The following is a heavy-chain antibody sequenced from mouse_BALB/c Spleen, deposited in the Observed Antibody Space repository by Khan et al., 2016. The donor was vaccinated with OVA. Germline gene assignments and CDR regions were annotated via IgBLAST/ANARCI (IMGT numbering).Heavy chain of an antibody. D-gene: IGHD2-2*01. CDR3: TRRGYVAWFTY. Sequence: EVQLQESGPELMKPGASVRISCKASGYSFTTYYIHWLMQSHGKSLEWIGYIDPFSGITTYNQKFKGKATLTVDKSSITAYIHLSNLTSEDSAVYYCTRRGYVAWFTYWGQGTLVTVSA. V-gene: IGHV1S135*01. CDR1: GYSFTTYY. CDR2: IDPFSGIT. J-gene: IGHJ3*01.